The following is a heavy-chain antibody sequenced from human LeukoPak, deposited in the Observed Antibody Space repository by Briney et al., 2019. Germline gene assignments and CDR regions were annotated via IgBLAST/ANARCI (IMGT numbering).Heavy chain of an antibody. CDR2: ISAYNGNT. J-gene: IGHJ5*02. D-gene: IGHD4-17*01. V-gene: IGHV1-18*01. Sequence: ASVKVSCKASGYTFTSYGISWVRQAPGQGLEWMGWISAYNGNTNYAQKLQGRVTVTTDTSTSTAYMELRSLRSDDTAVYYCARARIPYDYGDYFWFDPWGQGTLVTVSS. CDR3: ARARIPYDYGDYFWFDP. CDR1: GYTFTSYG.